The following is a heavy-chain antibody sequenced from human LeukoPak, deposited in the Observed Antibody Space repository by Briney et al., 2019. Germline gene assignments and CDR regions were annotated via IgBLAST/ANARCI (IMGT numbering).Heavy chain of an antibody. D-gene: IGHD6-19*01. CDR1: GFTISTYW. CDR2: IKGDGSER. J-gene: IGHJ5*02. V-gene: IGHV3-7*01. Sequence: GGSLRLSCAASGFTISTYWMTWVRQAPGKGLEWVSNIKGDGSERNYVASVKGRFTMSRDNAKNSLYLQMDSLRFEDTALYYCVRQAGVSWGQGTLVTVSS. CDR3: VRQAGVS.